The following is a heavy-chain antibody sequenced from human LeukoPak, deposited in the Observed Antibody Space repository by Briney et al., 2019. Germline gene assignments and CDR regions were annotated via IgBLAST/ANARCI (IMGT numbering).Heavy chain of an antibody. CDR2: IYDSGST. CDR1: GGSISSYY. V-gene: IGHV4-59*08. CDR3: ARRVVVTAQTLDAFDI. Sequence: SETLSLTCTVSGGSISSYYWSWIRHPPGQGQERIGYIYDSGSTNYNLSPKSRVPISVDTSKNQFSLKLSSVTAADTAVYYCARRVVVTAQTLDAFDIWGQGTMVTVPS. D-gene: IGHD2-21*02. J-gene: IGHJ3*02.